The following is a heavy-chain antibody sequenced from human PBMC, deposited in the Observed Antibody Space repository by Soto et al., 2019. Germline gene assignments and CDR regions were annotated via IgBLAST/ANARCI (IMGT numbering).Heavy chain of an antibody. D-gene: IGHD3-9*01. CDR2: IYPSDTYT. Sequence: PGESLKISCKGSGYRFPSYWINLVRQMPGQGLEWMGKIYPSDTYTYYTPPYQRLVTISANTSINTAYQQCTRLKAADAANYYCAAIKGFCAGYPGGMDVWGQGTTVTVSS. J-gene: IGHJ6*02. V-gene: IGHV5-10-1*01. CDR1: GYRFPSYW. CDR3: AAIKGFCAGYPGGMDV.